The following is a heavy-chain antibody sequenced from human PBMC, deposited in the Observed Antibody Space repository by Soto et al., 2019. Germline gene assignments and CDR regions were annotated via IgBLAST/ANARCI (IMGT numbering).Heavy chain of an antibody. CDR1: GYTFTGYY. Sequence: ASVKVSCKASGYTFTGYYLHWVRQAPGQGLEWMGWINPNTGDAYYAQKLQGRVTMTRDTSISTAYMEFSRLRSDETAVYYCVRDDYWGQGTLVTVSS. J-gene: IGHJ4*02. CDR3: VRDDY. V-gene: IGHV1-2*02. CDR2: INPNTGDA.